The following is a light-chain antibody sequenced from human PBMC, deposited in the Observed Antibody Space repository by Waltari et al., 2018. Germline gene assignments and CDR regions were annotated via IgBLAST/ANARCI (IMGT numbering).Light chain of an antibody. CDR3: QQLNTYPLT. CDR1: QGIGSN. V-gene: IGKV1-9*01. J-gene: IGKJ4*01. CDR2: GAS. Sequence: IQLTQSPSSLSASVGDRITITCRASQGIGSNLAWYQQKPGKAPTVLIYGASTLQSGVPSRFSGSGSETDFTLTISSLQPEDFATYYCQQLNTYPLTFGGGTKVEIK.